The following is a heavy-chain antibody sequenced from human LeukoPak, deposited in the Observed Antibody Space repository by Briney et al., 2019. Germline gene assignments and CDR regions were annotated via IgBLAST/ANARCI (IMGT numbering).Heavy chain of an antibody. V-gene: IGHV3-23*01. Sequence: GGSLRLSCAASGFPFSNHAMSWVRQAPGKGLEWVSAMIGSGSSTYYADSVKGRFTISRDNARNTLFLQMNSLRVEDTAVYYCAKDDAWLRFGEWSQGTLVTVSS. CDR2: MIGSGSST. D-gene: IGHD3-10*01. CDR1: GFPFSNHA. J-gene: IGHJ4*02. CDR3: AKDDAWLRFGE.